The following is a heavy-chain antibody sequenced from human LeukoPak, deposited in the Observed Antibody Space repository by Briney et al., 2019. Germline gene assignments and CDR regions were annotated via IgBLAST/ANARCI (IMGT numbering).Heavy chain of an antibody. J-gene: IGHJ4*02. Sequence: PSETLSLTCSVSGDSITGYYWGWIRQPPGKGLEWIGSIYHSGSTYYNPSLKSRVTISVDTSKNQFSLKLSSVTAADTAVYYCARDGEQQLVRSPGWTDYWGQGTLVTVSS. CDR1: GDSITGYY. V-gene: IGHV4-38-2*02. D-gene: IGHD6-13*01. CDR3: ARDGEQQLVRSPGWTDY. CDR2: IYHSGST.